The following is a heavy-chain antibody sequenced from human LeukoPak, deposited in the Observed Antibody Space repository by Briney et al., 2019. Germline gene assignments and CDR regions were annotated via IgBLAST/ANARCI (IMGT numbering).Heavy chain of an antibody. Sequence: GSLRLSCAASGFTFSSYWMSWVRQAPGKGLEWIGEINHSGSTNYNPSLKSRVTISVDTSKNQFSLKLSSVTAADTAVYYCARSLEGSGYDDAFDIWGQGTMVTVSS. J-gene: IGHJ3*02. CDR2: INHSGST. V-gene: IGHV4-34*01. CDR1: GFTFSSYW. D-gene: IGHD3-22*01. CDR3: ARSLEGSGYDDAFDI.